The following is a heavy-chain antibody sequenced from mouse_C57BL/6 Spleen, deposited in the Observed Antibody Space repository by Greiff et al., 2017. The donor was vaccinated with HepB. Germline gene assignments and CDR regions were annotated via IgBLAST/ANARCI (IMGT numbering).Heavy chain of an antibody. D-gene: IGHD2-4*01. CDR1: GFTFSDYG. CDR3: ARKLYDYGLYYAMDY. Sequence: EVKLMESGGGLVKPGGSLKLSCAASGFTFSDYGMHWVRQAPEKGLEWVAYISSGSSTIYYADTVKGRFTISRDNAKNTLFLQMTSLRSEDTAMYYCARKLYDYGLYYAMDYWGQGTSVTVSS. J-gene: IGHJ4*01. CDR2: ISSGSSTI. V-gene: IGHV5-17*01.